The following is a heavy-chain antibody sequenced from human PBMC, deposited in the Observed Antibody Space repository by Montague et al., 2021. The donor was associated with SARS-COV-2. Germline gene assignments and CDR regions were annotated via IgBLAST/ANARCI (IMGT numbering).Heavy chain of an antibody. CDR3: ARGDEEQWLVHYYYYGMDV. D-gene: IGHD6-19*01. CDR1: GDCVSSNSAA. CDR2: TYYRSKWYN. J-gene: IGHJ6*02. Sequence: CAISGDCVSSNSAAWNWIRQSPPRGLEWLGRTYYRSKWYNDYAVSVKSRITINPDTSKNQFSLQLNSVTPEDTAVYYCARGDEEQWLVHYYYYGMDVWGQGTTVTGAS. V-gene: IGHV6-1*01.